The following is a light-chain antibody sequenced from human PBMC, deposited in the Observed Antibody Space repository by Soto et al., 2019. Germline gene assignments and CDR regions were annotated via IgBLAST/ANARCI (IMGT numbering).Light chain of an antibody. Sequence: QSALTQPRSVSGSPGQSVTISCTGSSSDVGTYNYVSWYRQYPGKAPTLIIYDVIKRPSGVPDRFSGSKSGNTASLTISALRTEDEAVYHCCSYAGYVVFGGGTQLTVL. CDR1: SSDVGTYNY. V-gene: IGLV2-11*01. CDR2: DVI. CDR3: CSYAGYVV. J-gene: IGLJ7*01.